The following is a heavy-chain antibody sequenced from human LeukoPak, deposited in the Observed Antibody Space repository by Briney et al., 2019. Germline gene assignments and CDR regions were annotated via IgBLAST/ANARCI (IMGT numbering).Heavy chain of an antibody. CDR1: GFTVSSNY. J-gene: IGHJ4*02. Sequence: GGSLRLSCAASGFTVSSNYMSWVRQAPGKGLEWVSAISISGSKTYYADSVKGRFTISRDNSKNTLYLQMNSLRAEDTAVYYCANEIRPNDYWGQGTQVTVSS. CDR3: ANEIRPNDY. CDR2: ISISGSKT. D-gene: IGHD4-17*01. V-gene: IGHV3-23*01.